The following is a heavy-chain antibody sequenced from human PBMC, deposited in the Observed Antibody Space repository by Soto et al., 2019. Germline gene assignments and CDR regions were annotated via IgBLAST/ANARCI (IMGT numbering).Heavy chain of an antibody. Sequence: GGSLRLSCAASGFTFSSYSMNWVRQAPGKGLEWVSYISSSSSTIYYADSVKGRFTISRDNAKNSLYLQMNSLRDEDTAVYYCARDELTYYYDSSGYLGAYWGQGTLVTVSS. CDR1: GFTFSSYS. CDR3: ARDELTYYYDSSGYLGAY. D-gene: IGHD3-22*01. CDR2: ISSSSSTI. J-gene: IGHJ4*02. V-gene: IGHV3-48*02.